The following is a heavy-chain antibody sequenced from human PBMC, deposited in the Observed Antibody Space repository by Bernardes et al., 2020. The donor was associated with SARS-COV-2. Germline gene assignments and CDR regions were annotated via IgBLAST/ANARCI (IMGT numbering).Heavy chain of an antibody. Sequence: ASVTVSCTASGYIFTSYGISWVRQAPGQGREWMGWSSGYKGKGAYAKRFQGSATMTIDISTTTVYMELNKLTSDDTAVYYCARDPWGVGYSTGWDAAVDIWGQGTKVTVSS. CDR2: SSGYKGKG. D-gene: IGHD6-19*01. J-gene: IGHJ3*02. CDR1: GYIFTSYG. CDR3: ARDPWGVGYSTGWDAAVDI. V-gene: IGHV1-18*01.